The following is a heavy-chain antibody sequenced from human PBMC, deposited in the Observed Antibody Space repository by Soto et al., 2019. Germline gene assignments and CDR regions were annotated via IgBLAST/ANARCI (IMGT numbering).Heavy chain of an antibody. V-gene: IGHV1-69*01. CDR1: GGTFSSYA. CDR3: ATGSNYDGSGLFYQAYYFDY. J-gene: IGHJ4*02. D-gene: IGHD3-22*01. Sequence: QVQLVQSGAEVKKPGSSVKVSCKASGGTFSSYAISWVRQAPGQGLEWMGGIIPIFGTANDAQKFQGRVTITADESTSTAYMELRRLSSDDTAVYYRATGSNYDGSGLFYQAYYFDYWGQGTLVTVSS. CDR2: IIPIFGTA.